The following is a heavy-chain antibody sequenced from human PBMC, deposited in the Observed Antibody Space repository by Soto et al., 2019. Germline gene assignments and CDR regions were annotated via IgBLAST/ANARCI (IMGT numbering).Heavy chain of an antibody. CDR3: ARGGGTIFAPLP. Sequence: ASVKVSCKAFGYTFTGYYIHWVRQAPGQGLEWMAYIDPNSGATKYAQKFQGLVTLTRDTSIRTAYMELTSLRPDDTAVYYCARGGGTIFAPLPWGQGTLVTVSS. V-gene: IGHV1-2*04. CDR2: IDPNSGAT. D-gene: IGHD1-1*01. J-gene: IGHJ5*02. CDR1: GYTFTGYY.